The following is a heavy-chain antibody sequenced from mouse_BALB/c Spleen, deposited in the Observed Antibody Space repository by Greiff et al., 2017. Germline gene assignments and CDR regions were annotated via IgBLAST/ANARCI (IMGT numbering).Heavy chain of an antibody. CDR1: GYTFTDYN. V-gene: IGHV1-18*01. CDR3: ARRLGRNYAMDY. CDR2: INPNNGGT. J-gene: IGHJ4*01. Sequence: EVQLQQSGPELVKPGASVKIPCKASGYTFTDYNMDWVKQSHGKSLEWIGDINPNNGGTIYNQKFKGKATLTVDKSSSTAYMELRSLTSEDTAVYYGARRLGRNYAMDYWGQGTSVTVSA. D-gene: IGHD4-1*01.